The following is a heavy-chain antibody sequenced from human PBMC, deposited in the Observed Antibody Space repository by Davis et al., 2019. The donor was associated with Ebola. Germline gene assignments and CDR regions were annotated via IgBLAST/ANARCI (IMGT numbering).Heavy chain of an antibody. CDR2: INPNSGGP. J-gene: IGHJ4*02. CDR1: GYTFTGYY. D-gene: IGHD3-10*01. V-gene: IGHV1-2*06. CDR3: ARVWPISMVRGVIINYLDY. Sequence: ASVKVSCKASGYTFTGYYMHWVRQAPGQGLEWMGRINPNSGGPNYAQKFQGRVTMTRDTSISTAYMELNSLRAEDTAVYYCARVWPISMVRGVIINYLDYWGQGTVVTVSS.